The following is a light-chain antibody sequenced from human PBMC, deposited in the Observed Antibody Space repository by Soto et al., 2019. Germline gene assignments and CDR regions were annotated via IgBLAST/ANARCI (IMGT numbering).Light chain of an antibody. CDR2: AAS. J-gene: IGKJ1*01. Sequence: DIQMTQSPSSLSAAVGDRVIIACRASQSIMRFLNWYQHKPGKAPKLLMYAASSLQSGVPSRFSGSGSETDFTLIISTFQPEDFGTYYCQQTYRTPHTFGQGTKVEIK. CDR3: QQTYRTPHT. V-gene: IGKV1-39*01. CDR1: QSIMRF.